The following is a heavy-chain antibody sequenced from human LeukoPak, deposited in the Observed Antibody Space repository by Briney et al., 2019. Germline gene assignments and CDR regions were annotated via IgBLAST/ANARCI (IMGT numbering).Heavy chain of an antibody. Sequence: SETLSLTCTVSGGSISSYYWSWIRQPPGKGLEWIGYIYYSGSTNYNPSLKSRVTISVDTSKNQFSLKLSSVTAADTAVYYCARESAGLDYWGQGTLVTVSS. CDR1: GGSISSYY. V-gene: IGHV4-59*01. CDR2: IYYSGST. CDR3: ARESAGLDY. J-gene: IGHJ4*02.